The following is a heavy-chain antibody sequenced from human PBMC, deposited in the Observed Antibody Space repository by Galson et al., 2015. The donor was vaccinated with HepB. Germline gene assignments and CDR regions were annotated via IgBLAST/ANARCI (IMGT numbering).Heavy chain of an antibody. CDR3: ARDRQLVRPGWFDP. CDR2: IYFDGSIK. Sequence: SLRLSCAASGFTFSSYGMHWVRQAPGKGLEWVAVIYFDGSIKYYVDSEKGRFTISRDNSKNTLYLQMNSLRAEDTAIYYCARDRQLVRPGWFDPWGQGTLVTVSS. V-gene: IGHV3-30*03. CDR1: GFTFSSYG. J-gene: IGHJ5*02. D-gene: IGHD6-6*01.